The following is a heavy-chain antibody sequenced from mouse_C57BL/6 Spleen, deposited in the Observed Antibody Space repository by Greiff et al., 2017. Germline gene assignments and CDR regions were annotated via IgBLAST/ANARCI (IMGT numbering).Heavy chain of an antibody. Sequence: QVQLQQSGAELVRPGTSVKVSCKASGYAFTNYLIEWVKQRPGQGLEWIGVINPGSGGTNYNEKFKGKATLTADKSSSTAYMQLSSLTSEDSAVYFCARGYYGGYWGQGTTLTVSS. CDR3: ARGYYGGY. CDR2: INPGSGGT. D-gene: IGHD1-2*01. J-gene: IGHJ2*01. CDR1: GYAFTNYL. V-gene: IGHV1-54*01.